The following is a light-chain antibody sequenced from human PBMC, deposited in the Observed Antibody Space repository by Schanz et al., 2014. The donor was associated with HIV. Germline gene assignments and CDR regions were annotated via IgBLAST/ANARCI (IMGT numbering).Light chain of an antibody. Sequence: QSALTQPRSVSGSPGQSVTISCTGTNSDVGDYYYVSWYQHHPGRAPKLMIYDVSFRPSGVPDRFSGSKSGNTASLTISGLQAEDEADYYCSSYAGSNILYVFGTGTKLTVL. CDR1: NSDVGDYYY. V-gene: IGLV2-11*01. J-gene: IGLJ1*01. CDR3: SSYAGSNILYV. CDR2: DVS.